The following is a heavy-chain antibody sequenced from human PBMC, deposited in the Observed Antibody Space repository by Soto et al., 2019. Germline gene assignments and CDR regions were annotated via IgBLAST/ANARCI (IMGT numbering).Heavy chain of an antibody. D-gene: IGHD4-17*01. CDR3: AHSINGYGAGPGNWFDP. Sequence: TLSLTCSVSGGSISNPIYYWAWIRQPPGKALEWLALIYWDDDKRYSPSLKSRLTITKDTSKNQVVLTMTNMDPVDTATYYCAHSINGYGAGPGNWFDPWGQGTLVTSPQ. V-gene: IGHV2-5*02. J-gene: IGHJ5*02. CDR2: IYWDDDK. CDR1: GGSISNPIYY.